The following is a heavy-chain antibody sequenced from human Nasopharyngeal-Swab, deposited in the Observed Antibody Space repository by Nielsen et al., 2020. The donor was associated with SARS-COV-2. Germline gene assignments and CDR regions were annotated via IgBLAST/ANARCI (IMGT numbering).Heavy chain of an antibody. V-gene: IGHV3-30*18. CDR2: ISYDGSNK. J-gene: IGHJ4*02. CDR3: AKDASGAVAAIDY. D-gene: IGHD6-19*01. Sequence: GESLKISCAASGLTFSSYGMHWVRQAPGKGLEWVAVISYDGSNKYYADSVKGRFTISRDNSKNTLYLQMNSLRAEDTAVYYCAKDASGAVAAIDYWGQGTLVTVSS. CDR1: GLTFSSYG.